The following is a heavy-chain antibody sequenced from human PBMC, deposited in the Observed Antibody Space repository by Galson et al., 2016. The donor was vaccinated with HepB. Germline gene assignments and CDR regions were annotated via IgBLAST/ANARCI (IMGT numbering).Heavy chain of an antibody. V-gene: IGHV3-7*03. J-gene: IGHJ4*02. Sequence: SLRLSCAASGFTFSESAIHWVRQAPGKGLEWVANIKEDGREEYYVDSVKGRFAISRDNSDNTLYLQMNSLRAEDTAIYYCAKKHLPPVAGNNYFGSWGQGTLVAVSS. D-gene: IGHD6-19*01. CDR2: IKEDGREE. CDR3: AKKHLPPVAGNNYFGS. CDR1: GFTFSESA.